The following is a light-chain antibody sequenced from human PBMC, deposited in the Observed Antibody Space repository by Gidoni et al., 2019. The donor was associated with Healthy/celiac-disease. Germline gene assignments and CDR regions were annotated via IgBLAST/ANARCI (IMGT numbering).Light chain of an antibody. CDR2: GAS. CDR1: QSVSSSY. V-gene: IGKV3-20*01. J-gene: IGKJ4*01. CDR3: QQYGRSTSLT. Sequence: ELLLTQSPGTLSLSPGERATVSCRASQSVSSSYLAWYQPKPGQAPSLLIYGASSRASGIPDRLSGSGSGTDFTLTISRLETEDFEVYYCQQYGRSTSLTFGGXTKVEIK.